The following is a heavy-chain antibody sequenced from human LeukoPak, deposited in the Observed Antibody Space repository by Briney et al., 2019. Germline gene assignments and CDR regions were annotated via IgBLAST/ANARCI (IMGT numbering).Heavy chain of an antibody. J-gene: IGHJ3*01. CDR3: ARSSYSSSSSV. CDR1: GFTLSGFW. D-gene: IGHD6-6*01. Sequence: GGSLRLSCAVSGFTLSGFWMSWSRQDPWKGLEWVASINSDGSEGYYADVVKGRFTISRDNAKNSLYLQINSLRAEDTAVYYCARSSYSSSSSVWGQGTMVTVSS. V-gene: IGHV3-7*03. CDR2: INSDGSEG.